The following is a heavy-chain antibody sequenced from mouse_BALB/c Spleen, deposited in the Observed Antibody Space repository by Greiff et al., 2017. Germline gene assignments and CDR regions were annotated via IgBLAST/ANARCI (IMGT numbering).Heavy chain of an antibody. CDR1: GFTFSSYA. CDR3: AREGRDTGDAMDY. CDR2: ISSGGST. Sequence: EVQLVESGGGLVKPGGSLKLSCAASGFTFSSYAMSWVRQTPEKRLEWVASISSGGSTYYPDSVKGRFTISRDNARNILYLQMSSLRSEDTAMYYCAREGRDTGDAMDYWGQGTSVTVSS. J-gene: IGHJ4*01. D-gene: IGHD1-1*01. V-gene: IGHV5-6-5*01.